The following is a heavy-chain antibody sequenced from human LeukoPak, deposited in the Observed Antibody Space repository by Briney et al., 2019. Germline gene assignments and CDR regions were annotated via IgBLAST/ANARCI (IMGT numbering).Heavy chain of an antibody. Sequence: PSETLSLTCTVSGGSISSYYWSWIRQPAGKGLEWIGRIYTSGSTNYNPSLKSRVTMSVDTSKNQFSLKLSSVTAADTAVYYCASGVTIFGVVTLDYWGQGTLVTVSS. CDR3: ASGVTIFGVVTLDY. CDR1: GGSISSYY. J-gene: IGHJ4*02. CDR2: IYTSGST. D-gene: IGHD3-3*01. V-gene: IGHV4-4*07.